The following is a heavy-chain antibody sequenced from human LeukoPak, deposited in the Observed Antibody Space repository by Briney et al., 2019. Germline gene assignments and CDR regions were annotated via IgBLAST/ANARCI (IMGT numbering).Heavy chain of an antibody. CDR2: IYYSGST. Sequence: SETLSLTCTVSGGSISSSSYYWGWIRQPPGKGLERIGNIYYSGSTYYNPSLKSRVTISVDTSKNQFSLKLSSVTAADTAVYYCARETYYYDSSPFDYWGQGTLVTVSS. CDR3: ARETYYYDSSPFDY. J-gene: IGHJ4*02. CDR1: GGSISSSSYY. D-gene: IGHD3-22*01. V-gene: IGHV4-39*07.